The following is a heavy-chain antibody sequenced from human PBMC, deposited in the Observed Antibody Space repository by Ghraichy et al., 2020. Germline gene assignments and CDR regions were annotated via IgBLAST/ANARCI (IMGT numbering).Heavy chain of an antibody. Sequence: LRLSCAASGFTFSSYSMHWVRQAPGKGLDWLSFVSHNGSNEFYGDSVKGRFTISRDNSKSTLYLQMNSLTTDDTATYYCARGGGYSYGEIDHWGQGTLIIVTS. CDR3: ARGGGYSYGEIDH. CDR2: VSHNGSNE. CDR1: GFTFSSYS. D-gene: IGHD5-18*01. V-gene: IGHV3-30*07. J-gene: IGHJ4*02.